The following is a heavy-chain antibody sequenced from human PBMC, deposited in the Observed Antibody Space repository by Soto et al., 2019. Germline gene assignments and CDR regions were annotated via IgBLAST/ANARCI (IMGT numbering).Heavy chain of an antibody. J-gene: IGHJ4*02. CDR3: AREKGYISGPKNFDS. V-gene: IGHV4-30-4*01. Sequence: SSETLSLTCTVSGGSVSSGDYCWSWIRQPPGKGLEWIGYIYDSGGSYYNPSLKSRVTMSVDTSKNQFSLKLRSVTAADTAMYYCAREKGYISGPKNFDSWGQGTLVTVSS. CDR2: IYDSGGS. D-gene: IGHD5-12*01. CDR1: GGSVSSGDYC.